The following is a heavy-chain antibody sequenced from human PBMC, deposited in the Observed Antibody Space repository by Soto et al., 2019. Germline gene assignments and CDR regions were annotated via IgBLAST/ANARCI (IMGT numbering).Heavy chain of an antibody. J-gene: IGHJ4*02. CDR2: IHHSGNS. CDR3: ASGERQKQRDY. CDR1: GDSISSDKW. D-gene: IGHD6-25*01. V-gene: IGHV4-4*02. Sequence: QVQLQESGPGLVKPSGTLSLTCAVSGDSISSDKWWSWVRQPPGKGLAWIGEIHHSGNSNYNPSLKSRVIISVDKSKNQFSLKLSSVTDADTAVYYCASGERQKQRDYWGQGTLVTVSS.